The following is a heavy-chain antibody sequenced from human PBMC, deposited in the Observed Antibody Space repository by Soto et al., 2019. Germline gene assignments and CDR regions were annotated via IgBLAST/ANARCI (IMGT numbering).Heavy chain of an antibody. V-gene: IGHV1-18*01. D-gene: IGHD2-15*01. J-gene: IGHJ5*02. Sequence: ASVKVSCKASGYTFTIYGISWALQAPGQGLEWMGWISAYNGNTNYAQKLQGRVTMTTDTSTSTAYMELRSLRSDDTAVYYCARDCSGGSCWFDPWGQGTLVTVSS. CDR3: ARDCSGGSCWFDP. CDR2: ISAYNGNT. CDR1: GYTFTIYG.